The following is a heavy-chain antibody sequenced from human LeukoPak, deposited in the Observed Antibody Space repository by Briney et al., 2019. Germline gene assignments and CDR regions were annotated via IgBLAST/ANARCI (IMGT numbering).Heavy chain of an antibody. CDR1: GGSISSSNW. V-gene: IGHV4-4*02. J-gene: IGHJ4*02. Sequence: NPSGTLSLTCAVSGGSISSSNWWSWVRQPPGKGLEWIGEIYHSGSTNYNPSLRSRVTISVDKSKNQFSLKLSSVTAADTAVYYCAREESGWFYFDYWGQGTLVTVSS. CDR3: AREESGWFYFDY. D-gene: IGHD6-19*01. CDR2: IYHSGST.